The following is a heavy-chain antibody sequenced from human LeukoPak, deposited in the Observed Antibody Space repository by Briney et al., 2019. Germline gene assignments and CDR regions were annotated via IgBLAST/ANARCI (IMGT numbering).Heavy chain of an antibody. D-gene: IGHD6-13*01. CDR1: GYSISSGYY. Sequence: SETLSLTCTVSGYSISSGYYWGWIRQSPGKGLQWIGSIYHSGSTYYNPSLKSRVTISVATSKNQFSLKLNSVTAADTAVYYCARARPPGSSWYIDYWGQGTLVTVSS. CDR3: ARARPPGSSWYIDY. J-gene: IGHJ4*02. V-gene: IGHV4-38-2*02. CDR2: IYHSGST.